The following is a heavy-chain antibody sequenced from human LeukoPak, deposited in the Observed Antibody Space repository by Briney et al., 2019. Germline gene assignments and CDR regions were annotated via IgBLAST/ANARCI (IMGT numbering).Heavy chain of an antibody. CDR3: AKDGLVSDVVVVAATPSYYYYGMDV. V-gene: IGHV3-30*18. J-gene: IGHJ6*02. CDR1: GFTFSSYG. Sequence: PGGSLRLSCAASGFTFSSYGMHWVRQAPGKGLEWVAVISYDGSNKYYADSVKGRFTISRDNSKNTLYLQMYSLRAEDTAVYYCAKDGLVSDVVVVAATPSYYYYGMDVWGQGTTVTVSS. CDR2: ISYDGSNK. D-gene: IGHD2-15*01.